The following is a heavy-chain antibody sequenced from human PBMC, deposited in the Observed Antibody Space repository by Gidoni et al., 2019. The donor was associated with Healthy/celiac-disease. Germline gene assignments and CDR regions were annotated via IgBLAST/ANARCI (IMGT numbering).Heavy chain of an antibody. V-gene: IGHV4-34*01. CDR2: INHSGST. Sequence: QVQLQQWGAGLLKPSETLSLTCAVYGGSFSGYYWSWIRQPPGKGLEWIGEINHSGSTNYNPSLKSRVNISVDTSKNQFSLKLSSVTAADTAVYYCARSPLPGSGWYFIPIGFDYWGQGTLVTVSS. CDR3: ARSPLPGSGWYFIPIGFDY. D-gene: IGHD6-19*01. CDR1: GGSFSGYY. J-gene: IGHJ4*02.